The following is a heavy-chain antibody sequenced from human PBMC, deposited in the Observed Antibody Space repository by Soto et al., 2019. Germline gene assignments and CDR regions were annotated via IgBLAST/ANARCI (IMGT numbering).Heavy chain of an antibody. Sequence: SETLSLTCAVSGDSVTSNVWWSWVRQPPGKGLEWIGEAYHNGLTDYNPSLKSRVTMSVDTSKNEFSLKLTSLTAADTAIYYCARDAEVTGESDRFDYWGQGTLVTVSS. CDR1: GDSVTSNVW. D-gene: IGHD2-21*02. CDR3: ARDAEVTGESDRFDY. V-gene: IGHV4-4*02. J-gene: IGHJ4*02. CDR2: AYHNGLT.